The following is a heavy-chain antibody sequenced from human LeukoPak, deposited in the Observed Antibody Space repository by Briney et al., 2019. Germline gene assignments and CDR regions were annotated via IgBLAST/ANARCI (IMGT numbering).Heavy chain of an antibody. CDR3: ARGTLYDFWSGYWDSGFDY. V-gene: IGHV3-53*01. Sequence: PGRSLRLSCAASGFTVSSNYMSWFRQAPGKGLEWVSVIYSGGSTYYADSVKGRFTISRDNSKNTLYLQMNRQRAEDTAMYYCARGTLYDFWSGYWDSGFDYWGQGTLVTVSS. CDR2: IYSGGST. D-gene: IGHD3-3*01. J-gene: IGHJ4*02. CDR1: GFTVSSNY.